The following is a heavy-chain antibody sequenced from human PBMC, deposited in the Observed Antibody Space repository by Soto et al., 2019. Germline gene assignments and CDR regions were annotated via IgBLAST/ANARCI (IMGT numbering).Heavy chain of an antibody. J-gene: IGHJ6*02. CDR1: GGTFSSYA. D-gene: IGHD2-2*01. Sequence: QVQLVQSGAEVKKPGSSVKVSCKASGGTFSSYAISWVRQAPGQGLEWMGGIIPIFGTANYAQKFQVRVTITADESTSTAYMELSSLRSEDTAVYYCAGEGYCSSTSCPRHYYGMDVWGQGTTVTVSS. CDR2: IIPIFGTA. CDR3: AGEGYCSSTSCPRHYYGMDV. V-gene: IGHV1-69*01.